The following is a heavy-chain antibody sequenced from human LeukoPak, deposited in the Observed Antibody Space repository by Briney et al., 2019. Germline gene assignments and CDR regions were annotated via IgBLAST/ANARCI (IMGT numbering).Heavy chain of an antibody. CDR3: AREYSYRFDP. Sequence: KTSQTLSLTCTVSGGSISSGSYYWSWIRQPAGKGLEWIGRIYTSGSTNYNPSLKSRVTISVDTSKNQFSLKLSSVTAADTAVYYCAREYSYRFDPWGQGTLVTVSS. J-gene: IGHJ5*02. CDR2: IYTSGST. V-gene: IGHV4-61*02. D-gene: IGHD5-18*01. CDR1: GGSISSGSYY.